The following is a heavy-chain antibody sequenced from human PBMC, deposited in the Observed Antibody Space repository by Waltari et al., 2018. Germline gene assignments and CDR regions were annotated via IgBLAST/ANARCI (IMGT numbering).Heavy chain of an antibody. Sequence: EVQLGESGGDLVEPGGPLRRSCAASGFAFSSYWMQWIRQVPGKGLVWVSLINSDGSNTEYADSVKGRFTISRDNAKNSLYLQMNSLRVEDTAVYYCLGGAGWLTDYWGQGTLVTVSS. J-gene: IGHJ4*02. D-gene: IGHD2-15*01. V-gene: IGHV3-74*03. CDR1: GFAFSSYW. CDR2: INSDGSNT. CDR3: LGGAGWLTDY.